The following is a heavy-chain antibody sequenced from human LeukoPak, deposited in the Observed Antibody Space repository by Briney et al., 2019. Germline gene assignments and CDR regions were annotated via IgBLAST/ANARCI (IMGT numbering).Heavy chain of an antibody. CDR3: ARHGIAAAARY. V-gene: IGHV4-34*01. D-gene: IGHD6-13*01. J-gene: IGHJ4*02. CDR1: GGSFSGYY. Sequence: SETLSLTCAVYGGSFSGYYWSWIRQPPGKGLEWIGEINHSGSTNYNPSLKSRVTISVDTSKNQFSLRLSSVTAADTAVYYCARHGIAAAARYWGQGTLVTVSS. CDR2: INHSGST.